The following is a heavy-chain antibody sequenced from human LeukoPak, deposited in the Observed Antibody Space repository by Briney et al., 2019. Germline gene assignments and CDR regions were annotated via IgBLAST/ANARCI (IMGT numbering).Heavy chain of an antibody. Sequence: PSETLSLTCTVSGGSISNYFWGWIRQPAGAGLEWIGRVYTSGNTDYNPSLKSRVSMSVDKSKNQFYLKLNSVTAADTAMYYCAREFREDIGDGYYYEYWGQGTLVTVS. D-gene: IGHD3-22*01. CDR2: VYTSGNT. CDR3: AREFREDIGDGYYYEY. V-gene: IGHV4-4*07. J-gene: IGHJ4*02. CDR1: GGSISNYF.